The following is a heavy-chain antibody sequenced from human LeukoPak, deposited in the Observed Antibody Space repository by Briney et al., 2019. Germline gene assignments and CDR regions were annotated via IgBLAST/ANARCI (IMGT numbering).Heavy chain of an antibody. Sequence: SETLSLTCAVYGGSFSGYYWSWIRQPPGKGLEWIGEINHSGSTNYNPSLKSRVTISVATSKNQFSLKLSSVTAADTAVYYCARGVPLIGSDPWGQGTLVTVSS. J-gene: IGHJ5*02. D-gene: IGHD2-2*01. V-gene: IGHV4-34*01. CDR3: ARGVPLIGSDP. CDR1: GGSFSGYY. CDR2: INHSGST.